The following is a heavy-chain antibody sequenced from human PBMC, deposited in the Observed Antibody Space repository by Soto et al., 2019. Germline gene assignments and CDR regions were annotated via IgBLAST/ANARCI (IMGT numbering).Heavy chain of an antibody. CDR1: GFTFSSYD. CDR2: IGTAGDT. V-gene: IGHV3-13*01. J-gene: IGHJ3*02. D-gene: IGHD3-10*01. Sequence: EVQLVESGGGLVQPGGSLRLSCAASGFTFSSYDMHWVRQATGKGLEWVSAIGTAGDTYYPGSVKGRFTISRENAKNSLYRKMNSLRAEDTAVYYCARGMSPHLNYYGDAFDIWGQGTMVTVSS. CDR3: ARGMSPHLNYYGDAFDI.